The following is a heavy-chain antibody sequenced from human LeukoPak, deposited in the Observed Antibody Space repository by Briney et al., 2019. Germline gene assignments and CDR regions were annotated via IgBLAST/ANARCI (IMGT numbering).Heavy chain of an antibody. Sequence: SETLSLTCAVYGGSFSGYYWSWIRQPPGKGLEWIGEINHSGSTNYNPSLKSRVTISVDTSKNRFSLKLSSVTAADTAVYYCARSELPWAFDIWGQGTMVTVSS. D-gene: IGHD1-26*01. J-gene: IGHJ3*02. CDR2: INHSGST. CDR3: ARSELPWAFDI. V-gene: IGHV4-34*01. CDR1: GGSFSGYY.